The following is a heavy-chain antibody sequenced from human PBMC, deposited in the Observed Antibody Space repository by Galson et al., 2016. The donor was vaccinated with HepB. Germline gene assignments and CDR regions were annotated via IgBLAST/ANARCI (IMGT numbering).Heavy chain of an antibody. CDR2: SYYSGST. CDR3: ARRLRYTYGPPYGMDV. J-gene: IGHJ6*02. CDR1: GGSISSSSYS. V-gene: IGHV4-39*01. Sequence: SETLSLTCTVSGGSISSSSYSWGWIRQPPGKGLEWIGSSYYSGSTYCNLSRQSRFTISVDTSKNKFSLKMSSVTAADTAVYYCARRLRYTYGPPYGMDVWGQGTTVTFS. D-gene: IGHD5-18*01.